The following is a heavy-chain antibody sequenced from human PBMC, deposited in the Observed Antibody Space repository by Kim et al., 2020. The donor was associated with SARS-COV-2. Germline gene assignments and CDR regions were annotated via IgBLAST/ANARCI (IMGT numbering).Heavy chain of an antibody. Sequence: SETLSLTCTVSGGSISSGRYYWGWIRQPPGKGLEWIGSIYYNGNTYSNPSLKSRVTISVDTSDNQVSLKLSSVTAADTAVYYCASDAFDIWGQGTLVTVS. CDR1: GGSISSGRYY. J-gene: IGHJ3*02. V-gene: IGHV4-39*01. CDR3: ASDAFDI. CDR2: IYYNGNT.